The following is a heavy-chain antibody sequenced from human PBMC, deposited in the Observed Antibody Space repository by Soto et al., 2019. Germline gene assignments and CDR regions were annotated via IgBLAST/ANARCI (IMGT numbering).Heavy chain of an antibody. J-gene: IGHJ4*02. CDR3: ARDPIVGATRYYFDY. D-gene: IGHD1-26*01. CDR1: GFTFSSYA. CDR2: ISYDGSNK. V-gene: IGHV3-30-3*01. Sequence: GGSLSLSCAASGFTFSSYAMHWVRQAPGKGLEWVAVISYDGSNKYYADSVKGRFTISRDNSKNTLYLQMNSLRAEDTAVYYCARDPIVGATRYYFDYWGQGTLVTVSS.